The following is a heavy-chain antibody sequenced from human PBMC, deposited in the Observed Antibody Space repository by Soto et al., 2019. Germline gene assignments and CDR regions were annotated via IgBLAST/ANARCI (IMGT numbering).Heavy chain of an antibody. J-gene: IGHJ4*02. D-gene: IGHD1-7*01. V-gene: IGHV3-30*18. CDR3: AKVFISHWNFFYFDY. CDR1: GFTFSSYG. CDR2: ISYDGSNK. Sequence: PGGSLRLSCSASGFTFSSYGMHWVRQAPGKGLEWVAVISYDGSNKYYADSVKGRFTISRDNSKNTLYLQMNSLRAEDTAVYYCAKVFISHWNFFYFDYWGQGTLVTVSS.